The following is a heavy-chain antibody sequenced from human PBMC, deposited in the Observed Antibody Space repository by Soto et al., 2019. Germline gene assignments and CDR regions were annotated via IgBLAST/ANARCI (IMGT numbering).Heavy chain of an antibody. CDR3: AREKDFDWLTRSSNYYYYGMDV. D-gene: IGHD3-9*01. J-gene: IGHJ6*02. V-gene: IGHV3-48*01. CDR1: GFTFSNYS. CDR2: MTASSSTI. Sequence: EVQLVESGGGLVQPGGSLRLSCAASGFTFSNYSMNWVRQAPGKGLEWVSCMTASSSTIYYADSVKGRFTISRENAKLSLYLQMNILRAEDTAVYYCAREKDFDWLTRSSNYYYYGMDVWGQGTTVTVSS.